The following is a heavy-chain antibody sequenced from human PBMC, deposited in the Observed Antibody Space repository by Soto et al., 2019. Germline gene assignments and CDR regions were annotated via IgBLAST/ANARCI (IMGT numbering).Heavy chain of an antibody. D-gene: IGHD3-22*01. V-gene: IGHV4-59*08. CDR3: ARHSYDSSGPVYYYYYGMDV. J-gene: IGHJ6*02. Sequence: SETLSLTCTVSGGSISSYYWSWIRQPPGKGLEWIGYIYYSGSTNYIPSLKSRVTISVDTSKNQFSLKLSSVTAADTAVYYCARHSYDSSGPVYYYYYGMDVWGQGTTVTV. CDR1: GGSISSYY. CDR2: IYYSGST.